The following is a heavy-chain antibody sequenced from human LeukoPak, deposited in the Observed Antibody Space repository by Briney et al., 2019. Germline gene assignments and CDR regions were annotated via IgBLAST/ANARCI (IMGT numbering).Heavy chain of an antibody. Sequence: PGGSLRLSCAVSGFTFSRHWMSWVRQAPGKGLEWVANIKEDGSEKYYVDSVKGRFTVSRDNAKNSVDLQMNSLRAEDTAVYYCARGGRTTVYWGQGTLVTVSS. CDR1: GFTFSRHW. CDR2: IKEDGSEK. CDR3: ARGGRTTVY. V-gene: IGHV3-7*01. D-gene: IGHD4-17*01. J-gene: IGHJ4*02.